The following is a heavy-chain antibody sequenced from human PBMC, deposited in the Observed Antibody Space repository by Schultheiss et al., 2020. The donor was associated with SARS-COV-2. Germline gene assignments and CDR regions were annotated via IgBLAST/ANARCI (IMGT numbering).Heavy chain of an antibody. CDR2: ISGSGGST. V-gene: IGHV3-23*01. CDR1: GFTFSSYA. J-gene: IGHJ3*02. Sequence: WGSLRLSCAASGFTFSSYAMRWVRQAPGKGLEWVSAISGSGGSTYYADSVKGRFTISRDNSKNTLYLQMNSLRAEDTAVYYCARAIAARPDDAFDIWGQGTMVTVSS. CDR3: ARAIAARPDDAFDI. D-gene: IGHD6-6*01.